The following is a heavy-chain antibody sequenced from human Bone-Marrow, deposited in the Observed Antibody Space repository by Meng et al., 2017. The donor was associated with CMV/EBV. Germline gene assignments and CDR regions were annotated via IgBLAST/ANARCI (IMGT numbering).Heavy chain of an antibody. V-gene: IGHV4-59*01. CDR3: ARRSAVAHPFDY. D-gene: IGHD6-19*01. CDR2: IYYSGST. Sequence: SETLSLTCTVSGGSISRYYWSWIRQPPGKGLEWIGYIYYSGSTNYNPSLKSRVTISVDTSKNQFSLKLSSVTAADTAVYYCARRSAVAHPFDYWVQGTLVTVSS. J-gene: IGHJ4*02. CDR1: GGSISRYY.